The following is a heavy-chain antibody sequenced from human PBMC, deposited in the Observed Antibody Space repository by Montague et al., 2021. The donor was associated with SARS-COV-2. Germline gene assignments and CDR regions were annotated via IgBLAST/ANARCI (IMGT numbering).Heavy chain of an antibody. D-gene: IGHD1-14*01. Sequence: TLSLTCTVSGDSISSGDYHWSWVRQPAGKGLEWIGYIYTLGSTSYNPSLKSQVTISMDTSKNQLSLKLSSVTAADTAVYFCARSPCRTTYLNGMDVWGQGTTVTVSS. CDR2: IYTLGST. V-gene: IGHV4-61*09. CDR3: ARSPCRTTYLNGMDV. CDR1: GDSISSGDYH. J-gene: IGHJ6*02.